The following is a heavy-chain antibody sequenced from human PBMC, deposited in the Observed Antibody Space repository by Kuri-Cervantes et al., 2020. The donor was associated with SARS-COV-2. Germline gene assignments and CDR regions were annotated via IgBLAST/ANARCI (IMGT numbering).Heavy chain of an antibody. CDR3: AISFIPGVVDH. CDR2: IDPSDSYT. V-gene: IGHV5-10-1*01. J-gene: IGHJ4*02. CDR1: GYRFSSYW. D-gene: IGHD2-21*01. Sequence: GESLKISCKGSGYRFSSYWNSWVRQMPGKGLEWMGRIDPSDSYTNYSPSFQGHVTFSADKSINTAYLQWSGLKASDTAIYYCAISFIPGVVDHWGPGTLVTVSS.